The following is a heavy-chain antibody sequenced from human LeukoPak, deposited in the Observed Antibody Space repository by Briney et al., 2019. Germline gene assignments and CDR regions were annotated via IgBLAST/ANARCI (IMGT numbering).Heavy chain of an antibody. CDR1: GGSFSGYY. D-gene: IGHD4-23*01. CDR2: INHSGST. CDR3: ARRPRTTVVTYYFDY. J-gene: IGHJ4*02. V-gene: IGHV4-34*01. Sequence: PSETLSLTCAVYGGSFSGYYWSWIRQPPGKGLEWIGEINHSGSTNYNPSLKSRVTISVDTSKNQFSLKLSSVTAADTAVYYCARRPRTTVVTYYFDYWGQGTLVTVSS.